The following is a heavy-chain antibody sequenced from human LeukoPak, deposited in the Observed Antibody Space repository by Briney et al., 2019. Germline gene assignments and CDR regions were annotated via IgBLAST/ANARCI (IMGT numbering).Heavy chain of an antibody. CDR3: AGYLHY. Sequence: GGSLRLSCAASGFTFSSYGMHWVRQAPGKGLEWVAVISYDGSNKYYADSVKGRFTISRDNAKNTLYLQMNSLRAEDTAVYYCAGYLHYWGQGTLVTVSS. CDR2: ISYDGSNK. V-gene: IGHV3-30*03. J-gene: IGHJ4*02. CDR1: GFTFSSYG.